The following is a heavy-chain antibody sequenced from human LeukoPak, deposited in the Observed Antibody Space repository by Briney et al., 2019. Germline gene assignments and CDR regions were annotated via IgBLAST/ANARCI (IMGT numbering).Heavy chain of an antibody. CDR1: GYTFTSYD. CDR3: ARGSKDYYDSSGYYYY. D-gene: IGHD3-22*01. CDR2: MNPNSGNT. J-gene: IGHJ4*02. V-gene: IGHV1-8*01. Sequence: ASVKVSCKASGYTFTSYDINWVRQATGQGLEWMGWMNPNSGNTGYAQKFRGRVTMTRNTSISTAYMELSSLRSEDTAVYYCARGSKDYYDSSGYYYYWGQGTLVTVSS.